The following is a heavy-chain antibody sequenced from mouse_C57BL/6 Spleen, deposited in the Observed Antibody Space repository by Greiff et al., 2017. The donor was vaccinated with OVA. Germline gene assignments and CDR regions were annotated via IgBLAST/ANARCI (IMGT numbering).Heavy chain of an antibody. CDR2: IDPEDGDT. CDR1: GFNITDYY. J-gene: IGHJ2*01. V-gene: IGHV14-1*01. CDR3: TTYGNFLYYFDY. D-gene: IGHD2-1*01. Sequence: EVQRVESGAELVRPGASVKLSCTASGFNITDYYMHWVKQRPEQGLEWIGRIDPEDGDTEYAPKFQGKATMTADTSSNTAYLQLSSLTSEDTAVYYCTTYGNFLYYFDYWGQGTTLTVSS.